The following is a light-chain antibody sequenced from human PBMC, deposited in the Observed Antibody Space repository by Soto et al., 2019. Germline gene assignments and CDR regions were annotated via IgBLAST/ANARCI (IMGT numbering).Light chain of an antibody. V-gene: IGKV1-39*01. J-gene: IGKJ4*01. CDR3: QQGLSTPLT. CDR1: QSVSRY. CDR2: TAS. Sequence: DIQMTQSPSSLSASVGDRVTITCRASQSVSRYLNWYQQKPGRAPKLLISTASSLQSGVPSRFSGSGSGTDFTLTISSLQPEDFATYYCQQGLSTPLTFGGGTKVDIK.